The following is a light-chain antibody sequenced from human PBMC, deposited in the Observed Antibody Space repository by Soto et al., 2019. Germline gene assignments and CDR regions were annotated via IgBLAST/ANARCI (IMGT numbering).Light chain of an antibody. Sequence: DIQMTQSPSTLSASVGDRVTITCRASQSISTWLAWYQQKPGKAPKLLIYKASSLRSGVPSRFSGSGSGTEFTLTISSLQPDDFATYYCQQYNSYLHTFGQGTKLEIK. CDR2: KAS. J-gene: IGKJ2*01. CDR3: QQYNSYLHT. V-gene: IGKV1-5*03. CDR1: QSISTW.